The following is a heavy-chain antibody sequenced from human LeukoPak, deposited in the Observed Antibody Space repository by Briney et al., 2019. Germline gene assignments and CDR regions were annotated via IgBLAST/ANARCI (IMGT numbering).Heavy chain of an antibody. Sequence: ASVKVSCKASGYTFTGYYMHWVRQAPGQGLEWMGWINPNSGGTNYAQKFQGWVTMTRDTSISTAYMELSRLRSEDTAVYYCASLRYCSSTSCYTNAFDIWGQGTMVTVSS. D-gene: IGHD2-2*02. CDR3: ASLRYCSSTSCYTNAFDI. CDR2: INPNSGGT. V-gene: IGHV1-2*04. J-gene: IGHJ3*02. CDR1: GYTFTGYY.